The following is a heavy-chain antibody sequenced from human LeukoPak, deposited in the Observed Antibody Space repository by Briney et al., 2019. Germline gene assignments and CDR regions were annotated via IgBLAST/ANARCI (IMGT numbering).Heavy chain of an antibody. CDR1: GFTFDDYA. CDR2: ISGSGSGGST. D-gene: IGHD5-24*01. V-gene: IGHV3-23*01. J-gene: IGHJ4*02. Sequence: GGSLRLSCAASGFTFDDYAMHWVRQAPGKGLEWVSNISGSGSGGSTYYADSVKGRFTISRDNSKNTLYLQMNSLRAEDTAVYYCAKSGYNRFDYWGQGTLVTVSS. CDR3: AKSGYNRFDY.